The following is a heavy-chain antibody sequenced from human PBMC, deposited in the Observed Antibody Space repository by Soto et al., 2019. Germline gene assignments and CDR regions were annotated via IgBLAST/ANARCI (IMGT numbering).Heavy chain of an antibody. CDR3: ASSRKKVVVITSYYYYYGMDV. Sequence: SVKGSCKASGGTSSSYAISWVREAPGQGLEWMGGIIPTFGTANYAQKFQGRVTITADESTSTAYMELSSLRSEDTAVYYCASSRKKVVVITSYYYYYGMDVWGQGTTVTVSS. CDR1: GGTSSSYA. J-gene: IGHJ6*02. V-gene: IGHV1-69*13. CDR2: IIPTFGTA. D-gene: IGHD3-22*01.